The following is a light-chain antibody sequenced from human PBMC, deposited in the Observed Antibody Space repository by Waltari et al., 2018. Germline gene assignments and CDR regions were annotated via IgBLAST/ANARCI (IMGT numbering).Light chain of an antibody. J-gene: IGKJ4*02. CDR1: QSVSSN. V-gene: IGKV3-15*01. CDR3: QKYHTWPLP. Sequence: EIVITHTPATRSVSPGGQPPLSCRASQSVSSNLAWYQQKTGRAPRLLIYCASTRATGIPARFSGSGSGTEFTLNISSLQSEDFAVYYCQKYHTWPLPFGGGTKVE. CDR2: CAS.